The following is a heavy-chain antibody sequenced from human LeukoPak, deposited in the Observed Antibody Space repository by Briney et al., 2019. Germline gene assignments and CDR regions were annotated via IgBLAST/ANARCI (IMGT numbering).Heavy chain of an antibody. D-gene: IGHD3-10*01. CDR1: GFTFGHYA. J-gene: IGHJ6*02. V-gene: IGHV3-43*02. CDR3: AKDRGGFYGSGTSYFFYGMDV. Sequence: GGSLRLSCAASGFTFGHYAMHWVRQAPGKGLEWVSLISGAGDATYYADSVKGRFSTSRDLSNNSLHLQMHSLRPEDSALYYCAKDRGGFYGSGTSYFFYGMDVWGQGTTVTVSS. CDR2: ISGAGDAT.